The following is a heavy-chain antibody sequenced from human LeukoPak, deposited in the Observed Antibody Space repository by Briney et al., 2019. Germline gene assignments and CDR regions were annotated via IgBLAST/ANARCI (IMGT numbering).Heavy chain of an antibody. CDR3: ARRGAPVAGTGLDY. Sequence: PSETLSLTCAVSGYSISSGYYWGWIRQPPGKGLEWSGSIYHSGSTYYNPSLKSRVTISVDTSKNQFSLKLSSVTAADTAVYYCARRGAPVAGTGLDYWGQGTLVTVSS. J-gene: IGHJ4*02. D-gene: IGHD6-19*01. V-gene: IGHV4-38-2*01. CDR2: IYHSGST. CDR1: GYSISSGYY.